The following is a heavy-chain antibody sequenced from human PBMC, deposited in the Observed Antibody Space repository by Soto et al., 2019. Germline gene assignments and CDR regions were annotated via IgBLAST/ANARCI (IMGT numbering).Heavy chain of an antibody. CDR2: INHSGST. CDR1: GGSFSGYY. V-gene: IGHV4-34*01. Sequence: QVQLQQWGAGLLKPSETLSLTCAVYGGSFSGYYWSWIRQPPGKGLGWIGEINHSGSTNYNPSLKSRVTISVDTSKNQFSLKLSSVTAADTAVYYCARGEYQLYWGQGTLVTVSS. J-gene: IGHJ4*02. D-gene: IGHD2-2*01. CDR3: ARGEYQLY.